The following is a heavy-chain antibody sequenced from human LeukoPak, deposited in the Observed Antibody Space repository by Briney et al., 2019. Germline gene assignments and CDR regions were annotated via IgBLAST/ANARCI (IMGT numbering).Heavy chain of an antibody. CDR2: ISSSSSTI. D-gene: IGHD1-1*01. CDR3: AKGLERHSVGAYYYYYYMDV. CDR1: GFNFRGYS. J-gene: IGHJ6*03. V-gene: IGHV3-48*01. Sequence: QTGGSLRLSCVASGFNFRGYSMNWVRQAPGKGLEWVSYISSSSSTIYYADSVKGRFTISRDNAKNSLYLQMNSLRAEDTAVYYCAKGLERHSVGAYYYYYYMDVWGKGTTVTISS.